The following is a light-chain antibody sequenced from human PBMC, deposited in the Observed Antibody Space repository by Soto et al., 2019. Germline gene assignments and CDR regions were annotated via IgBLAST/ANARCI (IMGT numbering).Light chain of an antibody. J-gene: IGLJ2*01. CDR1: SSDVGGYNY. CDR2: DVS. Sequence: QSALTQPAPVSGSPGQSITISCTGTSSDVGGYNYVSWYQQHPGKAPKLMIYDVSNRPSGVSNRFSGSKSGNTASLTISGLQAEDEADYYCSSYTSNSTYVVFGGGTKLTVL. CDR3: SSYTSNSTYVV. V-gene: IGLV2-14*01.